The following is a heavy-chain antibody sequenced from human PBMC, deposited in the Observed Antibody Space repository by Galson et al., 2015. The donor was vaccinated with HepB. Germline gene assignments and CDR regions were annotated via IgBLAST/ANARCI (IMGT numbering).Heavy chain of an antibody. CDR2: INNDGTVT. Sequence: SLRLSCAISGFTFTGDWIHWVRQVPGKGLVWVSRINNDGTVTNYTESVKGRFTSSRDNAKKAIYLEMNSLRIDDTAIYYCVKGGGGSSSWFGPWGQGTLVTVSS. D-gene: IGHD6-6*01. CDR1: GFTFTGDW. J-gene: IGHJ5*02. CDR3: VKGGGGSSSWFGP. V-gene: IGHV3-74*01.